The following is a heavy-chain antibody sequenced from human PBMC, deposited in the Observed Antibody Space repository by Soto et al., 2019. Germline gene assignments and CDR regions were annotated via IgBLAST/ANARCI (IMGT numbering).Heavy chain of an antibody. CDR3: ARLLLNYDFWSGLDAFDI. Sequence: SETLSLTCTVSGGSISSYYWSWIRQPPGKGLEWIGYIYYGGSTNYNPSLKSRVTISVDTSKNQFSLKLSSVTAADTAVYYCARLLLNYDFWSGLDAFDIRGQGTMVTV. V-gene: IGHV4-59*01. J-gene: IGHJ3*02. CDR2: IYYGGST. D-gene: IGHD3-3*01. CDR1: GGSISSYY.